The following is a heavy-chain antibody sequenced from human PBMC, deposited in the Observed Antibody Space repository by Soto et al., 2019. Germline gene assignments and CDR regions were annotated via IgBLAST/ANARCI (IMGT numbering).Heavy chain of an antibody. CDR3: AIECSGGSCYSYNH. V-gene: IGHV4-39*01. J-gene: IGHJ5*02. CDR2: IYYSGST. Sequence: SETLSLTCTVSGGSISSSSYYWGWIRQPPGKGLEWIGSIYYSGSTYYNPSLKSRVTISVDTSKNQFSLKLSSVTAADTAVYYCAIECSGGSCYSYNHWGQGTLVTVSS. D-gene: IGHD2-15*01. CDR1: GGSISSSSYY.